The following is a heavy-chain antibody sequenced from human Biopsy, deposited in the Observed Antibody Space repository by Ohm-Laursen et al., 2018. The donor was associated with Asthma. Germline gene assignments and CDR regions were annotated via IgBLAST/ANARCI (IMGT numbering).Heavy chain of an antibody. Sequence: SETLSLTCSVYGGSFSSNYWSWIRQTPGKGLEWLGAPHPSGYTNYNPSPSSRLTLSVDTSKNQFSLRLTSVTAADTAVYYCARGSSSRLSQWELLVSGGKRAHSYYGMDVWGQGTTVTVSS. D-gene: IGHD1-26*01. CDR3: ARGSSSRLSQWELLVSGGKRAHSYYGMDV. CDR2: PHPSGYT. J-gene: IGHJ6*02. CDR1: GGSFSSNY. V-gene: IGHV4-34*01.